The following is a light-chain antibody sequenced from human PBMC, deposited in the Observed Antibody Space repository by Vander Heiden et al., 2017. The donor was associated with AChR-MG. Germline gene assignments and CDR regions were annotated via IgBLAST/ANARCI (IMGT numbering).Light chain of an antibody. CDR1: QSINSW. J-gene: IGKJ1*01. Sequence: DIQMTQSPSTLSASVGARVTITCRASQSINSWLAWYQQKPGKAPKLLIYKASSLQSGVPSRFSGSGSGTEFTLTISSLQPDDFATYYCQQYNSYWLTFGQGTKVEIK. V-gene: IGKV1-5*03. CDR2: KAS. CDR3: QQYNSYWLT.